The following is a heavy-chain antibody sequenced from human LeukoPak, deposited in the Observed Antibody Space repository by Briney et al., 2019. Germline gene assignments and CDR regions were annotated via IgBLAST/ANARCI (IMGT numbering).Heavy chain of an antibody. D-gene: IGHD6-19*01. Sequence: PSETLSLTCTVSGGSISSYYWSWIRQPPGKGLEWIGYIYYSGSTNYNPSLKSRLTISVDTSKNQFSLKLSSVTAADTAVYYCARLSYSNLYSSGWHFDYWGQGTLVTVSS. CDR3: ARLSYSNLYSSGWHFDY. CDR2: IYYSGST. V-gene: IGHV4-59*08. CDR1: GGSISSYY. J-gene: IGHJ4*02.